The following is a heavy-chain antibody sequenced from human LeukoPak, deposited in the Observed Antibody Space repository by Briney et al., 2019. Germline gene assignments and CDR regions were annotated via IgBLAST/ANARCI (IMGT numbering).Heavy chain of an antibody. D-gene: IGHD2-2*01. J-gene: IGHJ5*02. Sequence: ASVKVSCKASGYTFIGYYMQWVRQAPGQGLEWMGWINPKSGGTNYARKFQGRVTMTRDTSIDTAYMELTSLRSDDTAVYYCARDPGSSNWYNWFDPWGQGTLVTVSS. V-gene: IGHV1-2*02. CDR1: GYTFIGYY. CDR2: INPKSGGT. CDR3: ARDPGSSNWYNWFDP.